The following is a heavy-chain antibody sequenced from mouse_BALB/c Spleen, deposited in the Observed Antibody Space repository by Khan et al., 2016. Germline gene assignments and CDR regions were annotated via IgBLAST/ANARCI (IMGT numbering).Heavy chain of an antibody. CDR2: INPSPGYT. Sequence: QVQLQQPGAELAKPGASVKMSCKASGYTFTSYWMHWVKQRPGQGLEWIGYINPSPGYTEYNQKFKDKATLTADKSSSTSYMQLSSLTSEDSAVYDCADSSGSYWGQGTLVTVSA. CDR1: GYTFTSYW. V-gene: IGHV1-7*01. CDR3: ADSSGSY. D-gene: IGHD3-2*01. J-gene: IGHJ3*01.